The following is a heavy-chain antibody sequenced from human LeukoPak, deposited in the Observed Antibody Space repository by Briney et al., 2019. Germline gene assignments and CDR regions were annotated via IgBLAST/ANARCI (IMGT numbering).Heavy chain of an antibody. D-gene: IGHD3-3*01. J-gene: IGHJ6*03. V-gene: IGHV1-8*01. CDR3: ARGGYDFWSGYFPFSYYYYMDV. Sequence: GASVKVSCKASGYTFTSYDINWVRQAPGQGREGMGWMNANSGNTGYAQKFQGRGSMIRNTTISTTYMEQRRLRSEDTAVYYCARGGYDFWSGYFPFSYYYYMDVWGKGTTVTVSS. CDR1: GYTFTSYD. CDR2: MNANSGNT.